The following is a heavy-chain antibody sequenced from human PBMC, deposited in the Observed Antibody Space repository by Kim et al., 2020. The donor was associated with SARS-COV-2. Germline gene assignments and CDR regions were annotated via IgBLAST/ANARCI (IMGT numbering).Heavy chain of an antibody. J-gene: IGHJ3*02. CDR3: ATPGPNDRDSFDI. CDR1: GFSVSINY. CDR2: IYSGGST. D-gene: IGHD1-1*01. Sequence: GGSLRLSCAVTGFSVSINYMNWVRQAPGKGLDWVSVIYSGGSTYYTDSVKGRFTISRDNYKNTVYLQMKSLRGEDTAVYYCATPGPNDRDSFDIWGQGTFVTVSS. V-gene: IGHV3-53*01.